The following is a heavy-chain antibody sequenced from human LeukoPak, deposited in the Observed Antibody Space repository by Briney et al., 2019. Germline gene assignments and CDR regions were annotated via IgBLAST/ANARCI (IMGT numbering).Heavy chain of an antibody. CDR1: GGSISSSNW. Sequence: PSGTLSLTCAVSGGSISSSNWWSWVRQPPGKGLEWIGEIYHSGSANYNPSLKSRVTISVDKSKNQFSLKLSSVTAADTALYYCARDTTDGSGWYSVSWGQGTLVTVSS. D-gene: IGHD6-19*01. CDR2: IYHSGSA. V-gene: IGHV4-4*02. J-gene: IGHJ4*02. CDR3: ARDTTDGSGWYSVS.